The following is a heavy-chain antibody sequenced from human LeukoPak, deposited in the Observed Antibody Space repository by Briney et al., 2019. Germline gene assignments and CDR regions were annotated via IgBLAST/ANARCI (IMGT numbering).Heavy chain of an antibody. J-gene: IGHJ6*02. CDR2: IYPGDSDT. D-gene: IGHD3-22*01. Sequence: GESLKISCKGSGYRFTSYWIGWVRQMPGKGLEWMGTIYPGDSDTRYSPSFQGQVTISADKSIGTAYLQWSSLKASDTAMYYCAAMYYQDINYYYGMDVWGQGTTVTVSS. CDR1: GYRFTSYW. V-gene: IGHV5-51*01. CDR3: AAMYYQDINYYYGMDV.